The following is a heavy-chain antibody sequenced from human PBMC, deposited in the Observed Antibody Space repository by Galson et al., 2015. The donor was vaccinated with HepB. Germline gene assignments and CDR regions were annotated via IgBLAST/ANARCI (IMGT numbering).Heavy chain of an antibody. CDR1: GFTFSRYW. CDR2: IYSDGSST. V-gene: IGHV3-74*01. Sequence: SLRLSCAASGFTFSRYWMYWVRQAPGKGLVWVSYIYSDGSSTSYADSVKGRFTISRDNAKNTLYLQMNSLRAEDTAVYYCATRIRGDTFDIWGQGTMVTVSS. D-gene: IGHD2-15*01. CDR3: ATRIRGDTFDI. J-gene: IGHJ3*02.